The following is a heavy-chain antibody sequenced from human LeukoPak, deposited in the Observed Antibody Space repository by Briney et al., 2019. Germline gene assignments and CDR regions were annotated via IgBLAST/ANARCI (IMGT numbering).Heavy chain of an antibody. D-gene: IGHD5-18*01. CDR2: ISSSGSTI. J-gene: IGHJ4*02. V-gene: IGHV3-11*04. CDR3: ARVGRQLWLAYYFDY. Sequence: GGSLRLSCAASGLTFSDYYMSWIRQAPGKGLEWVSYISSSGSTIYYADSVKGRFTISRDNAKNSLYLQMNSLRAEDTAVYYCARVGRQLWLAYYFDYWGQGTLVTVSS. CDR1: GLTFSDYY.